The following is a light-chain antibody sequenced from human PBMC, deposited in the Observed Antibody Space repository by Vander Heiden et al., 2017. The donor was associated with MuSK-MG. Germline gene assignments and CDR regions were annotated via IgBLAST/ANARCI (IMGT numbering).Light chain of an antibody. CDR1: QSVSSSY. CDR2: DAS. CDR3: QQYGSSPSIT. Sequence: EIVLTHSPATLSLSPGESATLSCGASQSVSSSYLAWYQQKPGLAPRLLIYDASSRATGIPDRFSGSGYGTDFTLTISRREPEDFAVYYCQQYGSSPSITFGGGTKVEIK. V-gene: IGKV3D-20*01. J-gene: IGKJ4*01.